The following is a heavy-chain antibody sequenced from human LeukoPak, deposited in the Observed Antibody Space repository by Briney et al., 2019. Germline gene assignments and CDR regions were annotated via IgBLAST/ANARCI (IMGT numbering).Heavy chain of an antibody. Sequence: PGGSLRLSCAASGFSFSSYSMNWVRQAPGKGLEWVSSISSGSDYIFYADSVKGRFTISRDNAKNSLSLQMNSLRAEDTAVYYCARGTAMAPYDYWGQGTLVTVSS. CDR3: ARGTAMAPYDY. J-gene: IGHJ4*02. CDR2: ISSGSDYI. CDR1: GFSFSSYS. V-gene: IGHV3-21*01. D-gene: IGHD5-18*01.